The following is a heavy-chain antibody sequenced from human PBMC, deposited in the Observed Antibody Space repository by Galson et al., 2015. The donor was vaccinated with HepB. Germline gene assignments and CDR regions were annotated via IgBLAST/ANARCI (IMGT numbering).Heavy chain of an antibody. CDR1: GFTVSSNY. CDR3: ARLASPRPFDY. Sequence: SLRLSCAVSGFTVSSNYMSWVRQAPGKGLEWVSIIYSGVNTDYADSVKGRFTISRDNSKNTLCLQMDNLRAEDTAVYYCARLASPRPFDYWGQGTLVTVSS. J-gene: IGHJ4*02. D-gene: IGHD3-3*02. V-gene: IGHV3-66*01. CDR2: IYSGVNT.